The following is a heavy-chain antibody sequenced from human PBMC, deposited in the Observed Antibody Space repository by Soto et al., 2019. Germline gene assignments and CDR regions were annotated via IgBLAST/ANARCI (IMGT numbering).Heavy chain of an antibody. CDR1: GGSISGSHYH. CDR2: IHYSGRV. D-gene: IGHD6-13*01. J-gene: IGHJ5*02. Sequence: LSLTCTVSGGSISGSHYHWGWIRQPPGKGLEWIGSIHYSGRVFYKSSLLGRVTISVDTSKNQFSLDLNSVTATDTAVYYCAAQGRSSWFDPWGQGTLVTVSS. V-gene: IGHV4-39*01. CDR3: AAQGRSSWFDP.